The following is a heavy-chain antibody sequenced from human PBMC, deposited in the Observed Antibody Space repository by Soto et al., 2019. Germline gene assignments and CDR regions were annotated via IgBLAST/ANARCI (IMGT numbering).Heavy chain of an antibody. CDR3: ARTYYDILTGYPFLDY. CDR1: GGSFSGYY. D-gene: IGHD3-9*01. CDR2: INHSGST. J-gene: IGHJ4*02. Sequence: SSETLSLTCAVYGGSFSGYYWSWIRQPPGKGLEWIGEINHSGSTNYNPSLKSRVTISVDTSKNQFSLKLSSVTAADTAVYYCARTYYDILTGYPFLDYWGQGTLVTVSS. V-gene: IGHV4-34*01.